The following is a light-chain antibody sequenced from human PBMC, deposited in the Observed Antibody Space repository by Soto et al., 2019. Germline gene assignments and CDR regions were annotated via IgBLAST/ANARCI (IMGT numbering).Light chain of an antibody. CDR3: QKSDSAPLT. Sequence: EIVLTQSPATLSLSPGKRATLSCRASQSVSNFLAWYQQKPGQAPRLLIYDTSNRATGIPARFSGSGSGTDFTLTISSLEPEDLAVYYCQKSDSAPLTFGGGTKVDIK. CDR1: QSVSNF. CDR2: DTS. J-gene: IGKJ4*01. V-gene: IGKV3-11*01.